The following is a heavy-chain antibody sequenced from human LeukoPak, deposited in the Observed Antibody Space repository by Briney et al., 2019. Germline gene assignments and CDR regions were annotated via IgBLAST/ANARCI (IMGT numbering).Heavy chain of an antibody. CDR2: IGNNGGST. V-gene: IGHV3-64*01. D-gene: IGHD5-18*01. CDR3: ARDPDGYRQGHHFDY. J-gene: IGHJ4*02. CDR1: GFTFSSYA. Sequence: PGGSLRLSCAASGFTFSSYAMHWVRQAPGKGLECVASIGNNGGSTCYANSVKGRFTISRDNSKNTLYLQMNSLKAEDTAVYYCARDPDGYRQGHHFDYWGQGTLVTVSS.